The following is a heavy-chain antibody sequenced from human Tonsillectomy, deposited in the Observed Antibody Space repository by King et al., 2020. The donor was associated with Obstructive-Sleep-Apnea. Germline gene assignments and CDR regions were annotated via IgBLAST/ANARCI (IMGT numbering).Heavy chain of an antibody. D-gene: IGHD1-26*01. Sequence: QLQESGPGLVKPSETLSLTCTVSGDSISSYYWSWIRQPPGKGLEWFGYIYYSGSTKYNPSLKIRVTMSVDTSKNQFSLRLSSVTAADTSVYYCARNSEHYYYDCMDVWGQGTPVTVSS. J-gene: IGHJ6*02. CDR1: GDSISSYY. CDR2: IYYSGST. CDR3: ARNSEHYYYDCMDV. V-gene: IGHV4-59*08.